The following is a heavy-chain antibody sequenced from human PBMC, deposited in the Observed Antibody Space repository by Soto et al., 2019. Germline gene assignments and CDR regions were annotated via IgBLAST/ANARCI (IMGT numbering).Heavy chain of an antibody. D-gene: IGHD3-3*01. CDR1: GYSFTSYL. J-gene: IGHJ6*03. V-gene: IGHV5-51*01. CDR3: ARHVGLDFWSGYYSYYYMDV. Sequence: GESLKISCKGSGYSFTSYLIGWVRQMPGKGLEWMGIIYPGDSDTRYSPSFQGQVTISADKSISTAYLQWSSLKASDTAMYYCARHVGLDFWSGYYSYYYMDVWGKGTTVTVSS. CDR2: IYPGDSDT.